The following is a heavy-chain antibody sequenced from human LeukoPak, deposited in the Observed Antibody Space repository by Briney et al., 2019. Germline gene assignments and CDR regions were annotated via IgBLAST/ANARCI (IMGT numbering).Heavy chain of an antibody. CDR3: ARVNSWTEEPDTGFDY. V-gene: IGHV6-1*01. J-gene: IGHJ4*02. CDR1: GDTGSNIRSA. CDR2: TYYRSKWYT. Sequence: SQTLSLTCAISGDTGSNIRSAWNWIRQSPSRGLEWLGRTYYRSKWYTDYAVSVKSRITINPDTSKNQFSLHLNSVTPEDTAVYYCARVNSWTEEPDTGFDYWGQGTLVTVSS. D-gene: IGHD1-14*01.